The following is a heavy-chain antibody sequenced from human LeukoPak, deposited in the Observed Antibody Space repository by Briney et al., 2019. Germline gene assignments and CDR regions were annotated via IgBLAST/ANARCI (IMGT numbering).Heavy chain of an antibody. V-gene: IGHV3-7*01. CDR1: GFAFSTYW. CDR2: INQDGSVK. CDR3: TRDFVF. Sequence: GGSLILSCAASGFAFSTYWMDWVRQAPGKGLEWVGNINQDGSVKKYVDSVKGRFTISRDNARNSVYLQMTALRVTDTDVYCCTRDFVFWGQGSLVTASS. J-gene: IGHJ4*02. D-gene: IGHD3-3*01.